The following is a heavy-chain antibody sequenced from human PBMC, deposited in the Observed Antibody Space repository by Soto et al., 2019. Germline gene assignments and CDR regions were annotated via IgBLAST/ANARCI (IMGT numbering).Heavy chain of an antibody. CDR3: AKDIKMAEAAAVLGGDGMDV. CDR1: GFTFDDYA. D-gene: IGHD6-13*01. V-gene: IGHV3-9*01. J-gene: IGHJ6*02. Sequence: PGGSLRLSCAASGFTFDDYAMHWVRQAPGKGLEWVSGISWNSGSIGYADSVKGRFTISRDNAKNSLYLQMNSLRAEDTALYYCAKDIKMAEAAAVLGGDGMDVWGQGTTVTVSS. CDR2: ISWNSGSI.